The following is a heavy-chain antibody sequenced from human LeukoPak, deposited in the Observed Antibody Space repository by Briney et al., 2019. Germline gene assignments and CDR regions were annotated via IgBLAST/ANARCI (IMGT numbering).Heavy chain of an antibody. CDR3: ARDLRGYYGSGSYIGY. V-gene: IGHV1-46*01. D-gene: IGHD3-10*01. CDR1: GYTFTSYY. Sequence: ASVEVSCKASGYTFTSYYMHWVRQAPGQGLEWMGIINPSGGSTSYAQKFQGRVTMTRDTSTSTVYMELSSLRSEDTAVYYCARDLRGYYGSGSYIGYWGQGTLVTVSS. CDR2: INPSGGST. J-gene: IGHJ4*02.